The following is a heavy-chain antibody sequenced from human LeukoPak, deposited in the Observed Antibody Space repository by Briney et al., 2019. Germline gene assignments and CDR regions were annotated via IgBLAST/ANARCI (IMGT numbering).Heavy chain of an antibody. J-gene: IGHJ4*02. D-gene: IGHD1-1*01. Sequence: SETLSLTCTVSGGSINSGGYYWNWIRQRPGKGLEWIGNIYYSGSTNYNPSLKSRVTISVDTSKNQFSLKLSSVAAADTAVYYCARADRGVEKKIDYWGQGTLVTVSS. V-gene: IGHV4-61*08. CDR1: GGSINSGGYY. CDR2: IYYSGST. CDR3: ARADRGVEKKIDY.